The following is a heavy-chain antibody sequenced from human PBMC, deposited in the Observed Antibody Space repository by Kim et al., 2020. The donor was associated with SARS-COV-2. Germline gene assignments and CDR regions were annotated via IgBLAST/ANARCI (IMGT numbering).Heavy chain of an antibody. J-gene: IGHJ6*02. Sequence: ASVKVSCKASGYTFTSYAMHWVRQAPGQRLEWMGWINAGNGNTKYSQKFQGRVTITRDTSASTAYMELSSLRSEDTAVYYCARELSPYYYDSSGYYYYYYGMDVWGQGTTVTVSS. CDR3: ARELSPYYYDSSGYYYYYYGMDV. V-gene: IGHV1-3*01. CDR1: GYTFTSYA. D-gene: IGHD3-22*01. CDR2: INAGNGNT.